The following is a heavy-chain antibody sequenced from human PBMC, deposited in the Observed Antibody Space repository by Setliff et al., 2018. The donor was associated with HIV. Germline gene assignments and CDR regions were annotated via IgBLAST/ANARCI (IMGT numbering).Heavy chain of an antibody. CDR3: ARVDGYDFWSGYYTPHAFDI. Sequence: SETLSLTCAVYGGSFSGYYWSWIRQPPGKGLEWIGEINHSGSTNYNPSLKSRVTISVDTSKNQFSLKLSSVTAADTAVYYRARVDGYDFWSGYYTPHAFDIWGQGTMVTVSS. V-gene: IGHV4-34*01. D-gene: IGHD3-3*01. CDR2: INHSGST. CDR1: GGSFSGYY. J-gene: IGHJ3*02.